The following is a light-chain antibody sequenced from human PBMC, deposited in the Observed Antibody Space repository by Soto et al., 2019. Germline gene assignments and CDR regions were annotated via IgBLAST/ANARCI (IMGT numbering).Light chain of an antibody. J-gene: IGKJ5*01. Sequence: DIQMTQSPSTLSASVGDTVTVTCRASQSVSGWLAWYQQKPGEAPKLLIYDASKRATGIPARFSGSGSGTDFTLTISSLEPEDFAVYYCQQRTNWPPITFGQGTRLEIK. CDR3: QQRTNWPPIT. CDR2: DAS. CDR1: QSVSGW. V-gene: IGKV1-5*01.